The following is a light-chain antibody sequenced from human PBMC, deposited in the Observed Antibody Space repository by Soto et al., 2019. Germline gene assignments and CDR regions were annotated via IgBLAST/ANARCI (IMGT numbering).Light chain of an antibody. CDR1: SSDVGGYNY. J-gene: IGLJ1*01. V-gene: IGLV2-14*01. Sequence: QSALTQPASVSGSPGPAITISCTGTSSDVGGYNYVSWYQQHPGKAPTLMIYDVSNRPSGVSNRFSGSNSGNTASLTISGLQAEYEADYYCSSYTSSRTLLDVFGTGTKLTVL. CDR2: DVS. CDR3: SSYTSSRTLLDV.